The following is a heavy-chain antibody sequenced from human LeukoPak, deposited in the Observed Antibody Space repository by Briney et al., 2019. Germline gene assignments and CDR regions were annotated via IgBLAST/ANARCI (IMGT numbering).Heavy chain of an antibody. CDR1: GASISSGGYY. Sequence: SQTLSLTCTVSGASISSGGYYWNWIRLPPGKGLEWIGYIYYSWSTSYSPSLKSRLTISVGTSKNQFSLKLSSVTAADTAVYYCARDGYNSGYFDYWGQGTLVTVSS. CDR3: ARDGYNSGYFDY. CDR2: IYYSWST. D-gene: IGHD5-24*01. V-gene: IGHV4-30-4*01. J-gene: IGHJ4*02.